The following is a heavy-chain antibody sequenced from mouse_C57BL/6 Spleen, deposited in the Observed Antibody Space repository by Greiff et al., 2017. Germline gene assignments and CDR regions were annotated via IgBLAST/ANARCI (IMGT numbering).Heavy chain of an antibody. V-gene: IGHV1-18*01. Sequence: DVKLVESGPELVKPGASVKIPCKASGYTFTDYNMDWVKQSHGKSLEWIGDINPNNGGTIYNQKFKGKATLTVDKSSSTAYMELRSLTSEDTAVYYCARNYGNPAWFAYWGQGTLVTVSA. CDR1: GYTFTDYN. CDR2: INPNNGGT. CDR3: ARNYGNPAWFAY. D-gene: IGHD2-1*01. J-gene: IGHJ3*01.